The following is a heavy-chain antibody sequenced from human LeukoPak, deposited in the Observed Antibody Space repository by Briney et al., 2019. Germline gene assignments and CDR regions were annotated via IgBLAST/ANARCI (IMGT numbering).Heavy chain of an antibody. CDR1: GGSISSGTYY. CDR2: IYYRGNI. Sequence: KSSETLSLTCTVSGGSISSGTYYWGWIRQPPGKGLEWIGNIYYRGNIYYNPSLKSRVTISGDTSRNQFSLKMSSVTAADTAVYYCATLLNDAFDIWGQGTMVTVSS. CDR3: ATLLNDAFDI. D-gene: IGHD2-8*02. J-gene: IGHJ3*02. V-gene: IGHV4-39*01.